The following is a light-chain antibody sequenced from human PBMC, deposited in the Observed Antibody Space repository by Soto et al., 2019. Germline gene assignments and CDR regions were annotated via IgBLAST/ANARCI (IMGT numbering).Light chain of an antibody. CDR1: SSDVGSYNL. CDR3: LSYVGTTPFV. V-gene: IGLV2-23*01. CDR2: EGN. J-gene: IGLJ1*01. Sequence: QSALTQPASVSGSPGQSITISCTGTSSDVGSYNLVSWYQQHPGKAPKLMIYEGNKRPSGVSNRFSGSKSANTASLTISGLQTEDVVDYDCLSYVGTTPFVFGTGTKLTVL.